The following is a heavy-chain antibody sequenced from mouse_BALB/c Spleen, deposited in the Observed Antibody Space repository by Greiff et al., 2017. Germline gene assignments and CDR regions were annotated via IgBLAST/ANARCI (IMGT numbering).Heavy chain of an antibody. Sequence: EVNLVESGAELVKPGASVKLSCTASGFNIKDTYMHWVKQRPEQGLEWIGRIDPANGNTKYDPKFQGKATITADTSSNTAYLQLSSLTSEDTAVYYCARVNGYDPVYFDYWGQGTTLTVSS. J-gene: IGHJ2*01. V-gene: IGHV14-3*02. CDR2: IDPANGNT. CDR1: GFNIKDTY. CDR3: ARVNGYDPVYFDY. D-gene: IGHD2-2*01.